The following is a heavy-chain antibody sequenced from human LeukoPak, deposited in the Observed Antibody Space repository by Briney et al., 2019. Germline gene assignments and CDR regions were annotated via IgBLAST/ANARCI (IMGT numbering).Heavy chain of an antibody. Sequence: GGSLRLSCAASGFTFSSYSMHWVRQAPGKGLEWVAVISYDGSNKYYADSVKGRFTISRDNSKNTLYLQMNSLRAEDTAVYYCANLLRWEPYWGQGTLVTVSS. CDR2: ISYDGSNK. CDR3: ANLLRWEPY. V-gene: IGHV3-30*18. D-gene: IGHD4-23*01. CDR1: GFTFSSYS. J-gene: IGHJ4*02.